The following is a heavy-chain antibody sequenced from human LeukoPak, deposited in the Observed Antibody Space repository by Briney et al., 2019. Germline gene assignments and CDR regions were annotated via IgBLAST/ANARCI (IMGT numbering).Heavy chain of an antibody. CDR3: AKDMNSYGSGSSYNPWGPFDS. CDR1: GVTFYIYA. V-gene: IGHV3-9*01. CDR2: ISWNMGNT. D-gene: IGHD3-10*01. J-gene: IGHJ4*02. Sequence: SLRLSCAASGVTFYIYAMHWGRQSPGRGLGWGSGISWNMGNTGFAESLKGRFTISRDNAENYLYLQMNSLTPEDTAFYFCAKDMNSYGSGSSYNPWGPFDSWGQGTLVTVSS.